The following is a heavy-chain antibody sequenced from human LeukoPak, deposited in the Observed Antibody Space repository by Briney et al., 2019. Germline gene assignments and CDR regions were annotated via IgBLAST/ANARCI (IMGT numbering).Heavy chain of an antibody. J-gene: IGHJ5*02. CDR1: EFIFSDYW. D-gene: IGHD3-10*01. V-gene: IGHV3-7*03. CDR2: IKQGGREE. CDR3: ARDNGGWFDT. Sequence: GGSLRLSCVASEFIFSDYWMSWVRQAPGKGLEWVANIKQGGREEKYVSSVKGRFAISRDDAKSTLYLQMDSLSGDDTAVYYCARDNGGWFDTWGRGTLVTVSS.